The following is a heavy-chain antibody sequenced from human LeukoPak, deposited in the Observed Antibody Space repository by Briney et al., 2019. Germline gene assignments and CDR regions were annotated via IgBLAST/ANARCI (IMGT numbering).Heavy chain of an antibody. CDR2: IIPIFGTA. D-gene: IGHD2-15*01. Sequence: SVRVSCKASGGTFSSYAISWVRQAPGQGLEWMGGIIPIFGTANYAQKFQGRVTITADKSTSTAYMELSSLRSEDTAVYYCASCSPGPYYYYGMDVWGKGTTVTVSS. CDR1: GGTFSSYA. V-gene: IGHV1-69*06. J-gene: IGHJ6*04. CDR3: ASCSPGPYYYYGMDV.